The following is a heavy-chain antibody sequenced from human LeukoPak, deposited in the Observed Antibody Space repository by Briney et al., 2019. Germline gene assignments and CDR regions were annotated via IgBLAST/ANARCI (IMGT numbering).Heavy chain of an antibody. V-gene: IGHV4-34*01. CDR3: ARDSAYYYGSGSYFF. Sequence: SETLSLTCAVYGGSFSGYYWSWIRQPPGKGLEWIGEINHSGSTNYNPSLKSRVTISVDTSKNQFSLKLSSVTAADTAVYYCARDSAYYYGSGSYFFWGQGTLVTVSS. D-gene: IGHD3-10*01. CDR2: INHSGST. CDR1: GGSFSGYY. J-gene: IGHJ4*02.